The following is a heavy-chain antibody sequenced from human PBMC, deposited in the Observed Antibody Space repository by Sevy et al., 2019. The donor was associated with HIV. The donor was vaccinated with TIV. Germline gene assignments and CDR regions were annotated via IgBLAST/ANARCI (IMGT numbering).Heavy chain of an antibody. CDR2: ISSSSSYI. D-gene: IGHD6-6*01. Sequence: GGSLRLSCAASGFTFSSYSMNWVRQAPGKGLEWVSSISSSSSYIYYADSVKGRFTISRDNAKNSLYLQMNSLRAEDTAVYYCASDRRSSSSSAFDIWGQGTMVTVSS. J-gene: IGHJ3*02. V-gene: IGHV3-21*01. CDR1: GFTFSSYS. CDR3: ASDRRSSSSSAFDI.